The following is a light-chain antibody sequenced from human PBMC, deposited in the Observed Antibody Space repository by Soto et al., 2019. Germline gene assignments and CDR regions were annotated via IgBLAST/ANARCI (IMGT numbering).Light chain of an antibody. CDR3: KQYDSYSWT. CDR2: DAS. V-gene: IGKV1-5*01. J-gene: IGKJ1*01. CDR1: QSISSW. Sequence: DIRMTQCPSTLSASVGDRVTITCRASQSISSWLAWYQQKPGKAPKLLIYDASSLESGVPSRFSGSGSGTKFTLTISSLQTDDFASYYCKQYDSYSWTFGQGTKVDSK.